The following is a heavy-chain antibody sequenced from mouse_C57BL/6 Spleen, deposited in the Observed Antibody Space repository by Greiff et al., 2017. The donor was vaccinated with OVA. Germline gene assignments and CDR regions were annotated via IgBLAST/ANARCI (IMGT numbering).Heavy chain of an antibody. Sequence: EVQLQQSGPELVKPGASVKISCKASGYTFTDYYMNWVKQSHGKSLEWIGDINPNNGGTSYNQKFKGKATLTVDKSSSTAYMELRSLTSEDSAVYYCARKVIYYGKGYAMDYWGQGTSVTVSS. V-gene: IGHV1-26*01. CDR3: ARKVIYYGKGYAMDY. CDR1: GYTFTDYY. J-gene: IGHJ4*01. D-gene: IGHD2-1*01. CDR2: INPNNGGT.